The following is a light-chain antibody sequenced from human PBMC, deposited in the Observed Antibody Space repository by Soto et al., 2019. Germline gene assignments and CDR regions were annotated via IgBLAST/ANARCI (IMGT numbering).Light chain of an antibody. Sequence: EIVLTQSPATLSLSPGERATLSCRASQSVSSYLAWYQQKPGQAPRLLIYDASKRATGIPARFSGSGSGTDFPRTISSLEPEDSAVYYCQQRSNWPHTFGQGTKLEIK. CDR1: QSVSSY. V-gene: IGKV3-11*01. J-gene: IGKJ2*01. CDR2: DAS. CDR3: QQRSNWPHT.